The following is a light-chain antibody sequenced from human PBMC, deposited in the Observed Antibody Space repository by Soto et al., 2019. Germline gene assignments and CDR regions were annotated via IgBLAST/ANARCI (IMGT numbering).Light chain of an antibody. Sequence: QAVVTQSPSASASLGASVKLTCTLSSGHSSYAIAWHQQQPEKGPRYLMKLNSDGSHNKGDGIPDRFSGSSSGAERYLTISSLQSEDEADYYCQTWGTGTLVFGGGIKLTVL. CDR1: SGHSSYA. CDR2: LNSDGSH. V-gene: IGLV4-69*01. CDR3: QTWGTGTLV. J-gene: IGLJ2*01.